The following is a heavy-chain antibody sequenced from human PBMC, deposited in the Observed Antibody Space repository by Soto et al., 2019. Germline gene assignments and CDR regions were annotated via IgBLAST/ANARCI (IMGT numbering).Heavy chain of an antibody. J-gene: IGHJ6*02. Sequence: GESLKISCKGSGYSFTSYWIGWVRQMPGKGLEWMGIIYPGDSDTRYSPSFQGQVTISADKSISTAYLQWSSLKASDTAMYYCARHPDGARKILEYYYYGMDVWGQGTTVTVSS. CDR2: IYPGDSDT. CDR1: GYSFTSYW. D-gene: IGHD3-16*01. CDR3: ARHPDGARKILEYYYYGMDV. V-gene: IGHV5-51*01.